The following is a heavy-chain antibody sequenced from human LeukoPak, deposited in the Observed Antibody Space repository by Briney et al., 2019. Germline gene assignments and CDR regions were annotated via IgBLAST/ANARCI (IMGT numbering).Heavy chain of an antibody. CDR2: INHSGST. Sequence: SETLSLTCAIYGGSFSGYYWSWIRQPPGKGLEWIGEINHSGSTNYNPSLKSRVTISVDTSKNQFSLKLSSVTAADTAVYYCASIAVAGTWPGYFQHWGQGTLVTVSS. J-gene: IGHJ1*01. CDR3: ASIAVAGTWPGYFQH. V-gene: IGHV4-34*01. CDR1: GGSFSGYY. D-gene: IGHD6-19*01.